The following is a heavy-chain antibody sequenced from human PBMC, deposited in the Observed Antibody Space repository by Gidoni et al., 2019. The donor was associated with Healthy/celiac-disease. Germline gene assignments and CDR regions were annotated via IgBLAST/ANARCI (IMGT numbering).Heavy chain of an antibody. CDR1: GSTFSSYS. J-gene: IGHJ4*02. D-gene: IGHD6-19*01. CDR3: AEGRCGWPY. V-gene: IGHV3-21*01. CDR2: ISSSSSYI. Sequence: EVQRVESGGGLVKPGGSLGLSGAASGSTFSSYSMNWVRQAPGTGLEWVSSISSSSSYIYYADSVKGRFTISRDNTKNSLYLQMVSLGAEDTAVYYCAEGRCGWPYWGQGTLVTVSS.